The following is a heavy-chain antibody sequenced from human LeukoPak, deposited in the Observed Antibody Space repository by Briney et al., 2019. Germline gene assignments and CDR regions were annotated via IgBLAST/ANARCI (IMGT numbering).Heavy chain of an antibody. D-gene: IGHD4-17*01. V-gene: IGHV1-2*02. CDR3: ARWAVTLGALDI. J-gene: IGHJ3*02. CDR2: INPNSGGT. CDR1: GGTFSSYV. Sequence: ASVKVSCKASGGTFSSYVISWVRQAPGQGLEWMGWINPNSGGTNYAQKFQGRVTMTRDTSISTAYMELSRLRSDDTAVYYCARWAVTLGALDIWGQGTMVTVSS.